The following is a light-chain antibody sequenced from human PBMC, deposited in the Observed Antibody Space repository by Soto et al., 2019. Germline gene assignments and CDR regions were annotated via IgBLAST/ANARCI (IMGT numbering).Light chain of an antibody. CDR3: QQCNNWPPGT. CDR1: QSVSSN. Sequence: EIVMTQSPATLSVSPGERATLSCRASQSVSSNLAWYQQKPGQAPRLLIYGASTRATGIPARFSGSRSGTVFTLSISSLQSEDFAVYYCQQCNNWPPGTFGQGTKVEIK. J-gene: IGKJ1*01. CDR2: GAS. V-gene: IGKV3-15*01.